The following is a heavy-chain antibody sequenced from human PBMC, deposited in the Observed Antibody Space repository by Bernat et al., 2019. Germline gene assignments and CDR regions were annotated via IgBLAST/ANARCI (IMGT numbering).Heavy chain of an antibody. J-gene: IGHJ3*02. CDR1: GYTFTTYW. V-gene: IGHV5-10-1*01. CDR3: ARLLLPATKGAFDI. D-gene: IGHD2-2*01. CDR2: IRPSDSDT. Sequence: EVQLVQSRAEVKKPGDPLTFSCKGSGYTFTTYWIGWVRQMPGKGLEWMVRIRPSDSDTTYNPSFQAHVTISADKSISTAYLQWSSLKASDSAMYYCARLLLPATKGAFDIWGQGTLVTVSS.